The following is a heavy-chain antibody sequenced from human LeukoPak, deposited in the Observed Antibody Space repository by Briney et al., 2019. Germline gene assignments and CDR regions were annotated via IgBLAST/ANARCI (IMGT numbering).Heavy chain of an antibody. D-gene: IGHD3-3*01. CDR3: ARLVFGTHLMYFDA. Sequence: PSETLSLTCTVSGGSITNHSYYWAWSRHPPGKGLGWIGYVYYSGGTYYSPSLNSPATISVDACKNHFSLKMTSVTAADTAVYYCARLVFGTHLMYFDAWGQGTLVTVSS. CDR2: VYYSGGT. V-gene: IGHV4-39*02. J-gene: IGHJ5*02. CDR1: GGSITNHSYY.